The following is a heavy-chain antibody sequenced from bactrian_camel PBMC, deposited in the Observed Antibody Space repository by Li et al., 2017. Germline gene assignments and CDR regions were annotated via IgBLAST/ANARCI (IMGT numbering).Heavy chain of an antibody. D-gene: IGHD2*01. CDR1: GYTYSPYA. V-gene: IGHV3S1*01. J-gene: IGHJ6*01. CDR2: IRNFAQNT. Sequence: HVQLVESGGGLVQPGGSLRLSCAASGYTYSPYAMAWFRQAPGKGLEWVSSIRNFAQNTYYSDSVKGRFTISRDNAKNTLYLQIDSLKSEDTALYYCVTDLSPILYSWGQGTQVTVS. CDR3: VTDLSPILYS.